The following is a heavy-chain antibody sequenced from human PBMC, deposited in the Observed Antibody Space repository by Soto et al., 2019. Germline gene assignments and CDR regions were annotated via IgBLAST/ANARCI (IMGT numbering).Heavy chain of an antibody. D-gene: IGHD6-19*01. J-gene: IGHJ3*02. V-gene: IGHV4-39*01. CDR2: IYYSGST. CDR1: GGSISSSSYY. CDR3: ATPGLDDAFDI. Sequence: QSQTLSLTCTVSGGSISSSSYYWGWIRQPPGKGLEWIGCIYYSGSTYYNPSLKSRVTISVDTSKNQFSLKLSSVTAADTAVYYCATPGLDDAFDIWGQGTMVTVSS.